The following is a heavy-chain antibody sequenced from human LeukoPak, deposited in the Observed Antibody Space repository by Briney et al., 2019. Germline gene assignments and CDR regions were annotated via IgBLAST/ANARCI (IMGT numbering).Heavy chain of an antibody. D-gene: IGHD3-3*01. V-gene: IGHV3-33*01. J-gene: IGHJ4*02. CDR3: ARVPRFSDYFDY. CDR1: GFTFSSYG. CDR2: IWYDGSNK. Sequence: GGSLRLSCAASGFTFSSYGMHWVRQAPGKGLEWVAVIWYDGSNKYYADSVKGRFTISRDNSKNTLYLQMNSLRAEDTAVYYCARVPRFSDYFDYWGQGTLVTVST.